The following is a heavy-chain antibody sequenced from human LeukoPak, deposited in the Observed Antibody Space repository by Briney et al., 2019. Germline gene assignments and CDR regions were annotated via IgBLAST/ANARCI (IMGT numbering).Heavy chain of an antibody. V-gene: IGHV7-4-1*02. J-gene: IGHJ1*01. CDR3: ATPNGGETYTLNFQH. Sequence: GASVKVSCKASGYTFTSYDINWVRQAPGQGLEWMGWINTNTGNPTYAQGFTGRFVFSLDTSVSTAYLQISSLEVDDTAVYYCATPNGGETYTLNFQHWGQGTLVTVSS. D-gene: IGHD3-16*01. CDR1: GYTFTSYD. CDR2: INTNTGNP.